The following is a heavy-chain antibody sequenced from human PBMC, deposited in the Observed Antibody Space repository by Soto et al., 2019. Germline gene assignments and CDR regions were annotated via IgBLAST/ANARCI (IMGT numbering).Heavy chain of an antibody. CDR3: XXALXDXWXGYRTDY. Sequence: QVQLQESGPGLVKPSQTLSLTCTVSGGSISSGDYYWSWIRQPPGKGLEWIGYIYYSGSTYYNPSLKSRVTISVDTSKNQFSLKLSSVTAADTAVYYCXXALXDXWXGYRTDYWGQGTLVTVSS. J-gene: IGHJ4*02. V-gene: IGHV4-30-4*01. CDR2: IYYSGST. CDR1: GGSISSGDYY. D-gene: IGHD3-3*01.